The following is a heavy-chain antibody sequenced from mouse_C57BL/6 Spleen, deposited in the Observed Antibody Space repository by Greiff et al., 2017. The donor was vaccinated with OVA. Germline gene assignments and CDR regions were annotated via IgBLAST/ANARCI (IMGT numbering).Heavy chain of an antibody. D-gene: IGHD2-4*01. CDR2: IYPSDSET. Sequence: QVQLKQSGAELVRPGSSVKLSCKASGYTFTSYWMDWVKQRPGQGLEWIGNIYPSDSETHYNQKFKDKATLTVDKSSSTAYMQLSSLTSEDSAVYYCAREDYGAEAYWGQGTLVTVSA. CDR1: GYTFTSYW. CDR3: AREDYGAEAY. J-gene: IGHJ3*01. V-gene: IGHV1-61*01.